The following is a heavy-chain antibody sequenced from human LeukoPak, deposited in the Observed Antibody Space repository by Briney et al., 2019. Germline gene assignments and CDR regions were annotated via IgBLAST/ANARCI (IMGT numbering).Heavy chain of an antibody. CDR1: GYTFTSYD. J-gene: IGHJ4*02. V-gene: IGHV1-2*06. CDR3: ARGGDGSFDY. D-gene: IGHD1-26*01. Sequence: ASVKVSCKASGYTFTSYDINWVRQATGQGLEWMGRINPNSGGTNYAQKFQGRVTMTRDTSISTAYMELSRLRSDDTAVYYCARGGDGSFDYWGQGTLVTVSS. CDR2: INPNSGGT.